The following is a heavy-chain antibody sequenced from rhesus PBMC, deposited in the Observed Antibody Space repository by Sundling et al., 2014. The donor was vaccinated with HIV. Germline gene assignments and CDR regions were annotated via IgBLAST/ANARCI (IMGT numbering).Heavy chain of an antibody. CDR2: IYGSGGST. V-gene: IGHV4S2*01. J-gene: IGHJ4*01. Sequence: QVQLQESGPRTGEAFGDPCPLTCAVSGASVSSNNWSWIRQAPGKGLEWIGRIYGSGGSTDYNPSLKSRVTISIDTSKNQFSLRLSSVTAADTAVYYCARNLYYEDDYGYYYTGFDYWGQGVLVTVSS. D-gene: IGHD3-9*01. CDR3: ARNLYYEDDYGYYYTGFDY. CDR1: GASVSSNN.